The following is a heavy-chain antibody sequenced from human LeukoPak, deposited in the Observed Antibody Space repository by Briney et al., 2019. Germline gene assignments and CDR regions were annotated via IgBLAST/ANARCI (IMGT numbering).Heavy chain of an antibody. V-gene: IGHV4-31*01. CDR2: IHYSGPT. Sequence: SETLFLTCTVSSASVSSGDYYWSWLRQHPGKGLERIGYIHYSGPTYSNPSLRSPVTLSVDTSNNLLSLRLSSVTSADTAVYYCARDYIETAFCASGVCYTGGFDPWGQGTLVTVSS. CDR3: ARDYIETAFCASGVCYTGGFDP. J-gene: IGHJ5*02. CDR1: SASVSSGDYY. D-gene: IGHD2-8*01.